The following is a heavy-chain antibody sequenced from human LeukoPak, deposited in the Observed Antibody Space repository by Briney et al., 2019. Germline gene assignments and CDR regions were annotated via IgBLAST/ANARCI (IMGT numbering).Heavy chain of an antibody. D-gene: IGHD3-22*01. CDR1: GGSFSGNY. J-gene: IGHJ6*02. CDR2: INHGEST. Sequence: PSETLSLTCAVSGGSFSGNYWYWIRQPPGKGLEWIGEINHGESTNYNPYLKSRATLSVDTSKNQFSLKLTSVTAADTAVYYCARGRTYYYDTSGYYPSIYYGMDVWGQGTTVIVSS. CDR3: ARGRTYYYDTSGYYPSIYYGMDV. V-gene: IGHV4-34*01.